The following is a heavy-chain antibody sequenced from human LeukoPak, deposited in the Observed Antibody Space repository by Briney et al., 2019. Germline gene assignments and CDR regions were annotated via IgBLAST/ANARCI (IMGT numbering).Heavy chain of an antibody. Sequence: GESLKISCKGSGYSFTSYWIGWVRQMPGKGLEWMGVIYPGDSHTRYSPSFQGQVTISADKSISTAFLQWSSLKASDTAMYYCARQSRDGSKTRGYYFDYWGQGTLVTVSS. CDR1: GYSFTSYW. CDR3: ARQSRDGSKTRGYYFDY. CDR2: IYPGDSHT. V-gene: IGHV5-51*01. J-gene: IGHJ4*02. D-gene: IGHD3-10*01.